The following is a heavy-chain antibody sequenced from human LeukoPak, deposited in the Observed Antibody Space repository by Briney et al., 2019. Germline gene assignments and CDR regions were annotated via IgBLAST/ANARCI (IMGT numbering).Heavy chain of an antibody. CDR1: GYSFTSYW. V-gene: IGHV5-51*01. Sequence: GESLKISCKGSGYSFTSYWIGWVRQMPGKGLEWMGIIYPGDSDTRYSPSFPGQVTISADKSISTAYLQWSSLKASDTAMYYCARTTMVRGVTRHFDYCGQGTLVTVSS. CDR2: IYPGDSDT. J-gene: IGHJ4*02. D-gene: IGHD3-10*01. CDR3: ARTTMVRGVTRHFDY.